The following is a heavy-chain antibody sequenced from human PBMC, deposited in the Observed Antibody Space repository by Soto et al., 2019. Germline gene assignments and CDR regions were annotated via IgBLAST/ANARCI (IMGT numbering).Heavy chain of an antibody. Sequence: QVQLVESGGGVVQPGKSLRLSCAGSGFTFSSYGMDWVRQAPGKGLEWVAVISYDGSNKYYADSVKGRFTISRDNSKNTLYLPMSSLRADDTAVYYCAKDRMGAGVRGYFDYWGQGTLVTVSS. CDR1: GFTFSSYG. D-gene: IGHD3-10*01. J-gene: IGHJ4*02. V-gene: IGHV3-30*18. CDR3: AKDRMGAGVRGYFDY. CDR2: ISYDGSNK.